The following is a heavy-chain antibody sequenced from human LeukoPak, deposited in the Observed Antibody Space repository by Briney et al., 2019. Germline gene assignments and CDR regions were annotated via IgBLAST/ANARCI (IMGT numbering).Heavy chain of an antibody. CDR2: INPSGGST. V-gene: IGHV1-46*01. J-gene: IGHJ4*02. Sequence: GASVKVSCKASGYTFTSYYMHWVRQAPGQGLEWMGIINPSGGSTSYAQKFQGRVTMTRDVSTSTVYMELSSLRSEDTAVYYCAKYSLTRPFLGQWLVVRRDGPGFDYWGQGTLVTVSS. CDR3: AKYSLTRPFLGQWLVVRRDGPGFDY. D-gene: IGHD6-19*01. CDR1: GYTFTSYY.